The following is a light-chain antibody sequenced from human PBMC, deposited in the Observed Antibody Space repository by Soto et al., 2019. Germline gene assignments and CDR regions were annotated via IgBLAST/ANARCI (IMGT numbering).Light chain of an antibody. V-gene: IGKV3-11*01. Sequence: EIVLTQSPATLSLSPGERATLSCRASQNVSSYLAWYQQKPGQAPRLLIHAASNRPPGIPARFSGSGSGTDFTLTISSLEPEDFAVYYCQQRTNWPWTFGQGTKVDIK. J-gene: IGKJ1*01. CDR1: QNVSSY. CDR2: AAS. CDR3: QQRTNWPWT.